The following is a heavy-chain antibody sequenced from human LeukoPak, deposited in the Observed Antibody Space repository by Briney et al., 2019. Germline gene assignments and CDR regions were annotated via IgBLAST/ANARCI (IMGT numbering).Heavy chain of an antibody. D-gene: IGHD1-26*01. CDR2: ISAYNGNT. V-gene: IGHV1-18*01. CDR1: GYTFTSYG. J-gene: IGHJ5*02. Sequence: VSVKVSCKASGYTFTSYGISWVRQAPGQGLEWMGWISAYNGNTNYAQKLQGRVTMTTDTSTSTAYMELRSLRSDDTAVYYCARVVGRGGIVGAPTGFDPWGQGTLVTVSS. CDR3: ARVVGRGGIVGAPTGFDP.